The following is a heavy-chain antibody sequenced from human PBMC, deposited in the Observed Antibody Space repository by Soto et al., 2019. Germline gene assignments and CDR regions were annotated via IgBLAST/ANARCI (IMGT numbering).Heavy chain of an antibody. CDR1: GFTFSRYW. CDR3: GRDQTMAGPTTLDY. V-gene: IGHV3-74*01. J-gene: IGHJ4*02. CDR2: ISSDGSNI. D-gene: IGHD6-19*01. Sequence: EVQLVESGGGLVQPGGSLRLSCAASGFTFSRYWMHWVRQAPGKGLVWVSRISSDGSNIIYADSVKGRFTISRDDAKNTLYLQMNNLKDEDTAVYYFGRDQTMAGPTTLDYWGQGALVTVTS.